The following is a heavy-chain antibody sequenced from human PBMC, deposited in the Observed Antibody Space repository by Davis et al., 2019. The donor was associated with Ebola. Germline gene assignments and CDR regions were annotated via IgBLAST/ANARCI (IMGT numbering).Heavy chain of an antibody. CDR3: ARYPAIAAAGTGYYYGMDV. V-gene: IGHV4-39*01. CDR2: IYYSAST. J-gene: IGHJ6*04. D-gene: IGHD6-13*01. Sequence: SETLSLTCTVSGGSISTSSYYWGWIRQPPGKGLEWIGTIYYSASTYYNPSLKSRITISVDMSKNQFSLRPSSVTAADTAVYYCARYPAIAAAGTGYYYGMDVWGKGTTVTVSS. CDR1: GGSISTSSYY.